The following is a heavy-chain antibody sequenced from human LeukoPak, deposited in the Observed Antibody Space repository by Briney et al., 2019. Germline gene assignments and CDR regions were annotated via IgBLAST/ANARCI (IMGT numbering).Heavy chain of an antibody. V-gene: IGHV3-64*04. D-gene: IGHD6-13*01. Sequence: GGSLRLSCSASGFTFNSYPVHWVRQAPGKGLEYVSGISRNGGSTYYADSVKGRFTISRDNAKNSLYLQMNSLRAEDTAVYYCAMGVYSSSWYIWGQGTLVTVSS. CDR3: AMGVYSSSWYI. CDR1: GFTFNSYP. J-gene: IGHJ4*02. CDR2: ISRNGGST.